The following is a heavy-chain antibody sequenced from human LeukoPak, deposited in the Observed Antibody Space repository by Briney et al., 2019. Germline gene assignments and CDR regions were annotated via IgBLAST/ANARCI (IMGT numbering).Heavy chain of an antibody. V-gene: IGHV4-59*05. CDR3: ARTYYDILTGQSYYYYMDV. D-gene: IGHD3-9*01. CDR2: IYYSGST. CDR1: GGSISSYY. J-gene: IGHJ6*03. Sequence: SETLSLTCTVSGGSISSYYWSWIRQPPGKGLEWIGSIYYSGSTYYNPSLKSRVTISVDTSKNQFSLKLSSVTAADTAVYYCARTYYDILTGQSYYYYMDVWGKGTTVTISS.